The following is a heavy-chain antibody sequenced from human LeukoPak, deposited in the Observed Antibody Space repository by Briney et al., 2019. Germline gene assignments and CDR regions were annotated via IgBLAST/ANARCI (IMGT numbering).Heavy chain of an antibody. Sequence: SETLSLTCTLSGGSISSGGYYWSWIRQHPGKGLEWIGYIYYSGSTYYNPSLKSRVTISVDTSKNQFSLKLSSVTAADTAVYYYARAAGTRLIGWFDPWGQGTLVTVSS. D-gene: IGHD6-13*01. CDR2: IYYSGST. J-gene: IGHJ5*02. CDR1: GGSISSGGYY. V-gene: IGHV4-31*03. CDR3: ARAAGTRLIGWFDP.